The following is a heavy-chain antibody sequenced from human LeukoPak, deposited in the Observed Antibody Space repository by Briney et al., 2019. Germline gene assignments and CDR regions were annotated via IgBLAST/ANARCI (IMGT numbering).Heavy chain of an antibody. V-gene: IGHV3-48*03. CDR1: GFTFSSYE. CDR3: TTRLLWFGELYYYMDV. D-gene: IGHD3-10*01. J-gene: IGHJ6*03. Sequence: GGSLRLSCAASGFTFSSYEMNWVRQAPGKGLEWVSYISSSGSTIYYADSVKGRFTISRDNAKNSLYLQMNSLRAEDTAVYYCTTRLLWFGELYYYMDVWGKGTTVTVSS. CDR2: ISSSGSTI.